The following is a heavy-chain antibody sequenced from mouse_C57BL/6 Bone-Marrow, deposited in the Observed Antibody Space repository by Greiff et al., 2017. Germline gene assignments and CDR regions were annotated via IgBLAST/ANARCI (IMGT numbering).Heavy chain of an antibody. CDR3: ASERITQDYFDY. V-gene: IGHV1-81*01. CDR2: IYPRIGKT. Sequence: QVQLKESGAELARPGASVKLSCKASGYTFTSYGISWVKQRTGQGLEWIGEIYPRIGKTDYNEKFKCKATLTADKSSITAYMELLSLTSEDSAVYFWASERITQDYFDYWGQGTTLTVSS. J-gene: IGHJ2*01. D-gene: IGHD2-4*01. CDR1: GYTFTSYG.